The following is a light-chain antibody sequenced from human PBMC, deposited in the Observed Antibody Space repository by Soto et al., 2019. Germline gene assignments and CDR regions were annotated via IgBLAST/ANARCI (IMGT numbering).Light chain of an antibody. Sequence: DIRITQSPAPLSPCLVDRVTITCRASQSISSYLNWYQQKPGKAPKLLIYAASSLPSGVPSRFSGSGSGTDFTLTISSLQPEDFATYYCQQSYSTPRTFGQGTKVDIK. CDR3: QQSYSTPRT. CDR2: AAS. V-gene: IGKV1-39*01. CDR1: QSISSY. J-gene: IGKJ1*01.